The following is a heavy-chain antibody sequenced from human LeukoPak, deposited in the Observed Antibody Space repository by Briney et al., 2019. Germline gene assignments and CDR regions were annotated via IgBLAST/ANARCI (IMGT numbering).Heavy chain of an antibody. CDR3: AKVNLSGGSGSYFDY. Sequence: GGSLRLSRAASGFTFSSYAMSWVRQAPGKGLEWVSAISGSGGSTYYADSVKGRFTISRDNSKNTLYLQMNSLRAEDTAVYYCAKVNLSGGSGSYFDYWGQGTLVTVSS. CDR1: GFTFSSYA. V-gene: IGHV3-23*01. D-gene: IGHD3-10*01. CDR2: ISGSGGST. J-gene: IGHJ4*02.